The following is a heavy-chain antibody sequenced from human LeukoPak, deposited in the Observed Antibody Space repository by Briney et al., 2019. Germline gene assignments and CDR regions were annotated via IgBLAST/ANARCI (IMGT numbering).Heavy chain of an antibody. CDR1: GFTFSSYA. V-gene: IGHV3-23*01. J-gene: IGHJ4*02. Sequence: GGSLRLSCPASGFTFSSYAMSWVRQAPGKGLEWVSAISGSGGSTYYADSVKGRFTISRDNSRNTLYLQMNSLRAEDTAVYYCAKDQGSSGGDYFDYWGQGTLVTVSS. CDR2: ISGSGGST. D-gene: IGHD6-19*01. CDR3: AKDQGSSGGDYFDY.